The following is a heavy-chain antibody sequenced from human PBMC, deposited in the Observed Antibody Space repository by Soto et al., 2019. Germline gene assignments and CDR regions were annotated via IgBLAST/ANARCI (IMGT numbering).Heavy chain of an antibody. V-gene: IGHV4-59*01. CDR2: IYYSGST. D-gene: IGHD6-6*01. J-gene: IGHJ5*02. Sequence: KPSETLSLTCTVPGGSISSYYWSWIRQPPGKGLEWIGYIYYSGSTNYNPSLKSRVTISVDTSKNQFSLKLSSVTAADTAVYYCARYYRAAHVNLFSPWAQRSLVTVSS. CDR3: ARYYRAAHVNLFSP. CDR1: GGSISSYY.